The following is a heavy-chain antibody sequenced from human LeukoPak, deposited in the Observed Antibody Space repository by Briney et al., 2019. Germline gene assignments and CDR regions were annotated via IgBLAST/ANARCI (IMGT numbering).Heavy chain of an antibody. J-gene: IGHJ4*02. V-gene: IGHV4-59*08. CDR3: ARGTDMTPISGYYPFVY. Sequence: SETLSLTCTVSGGSISSYYWSWIRQPPGKGLEWIGYIYYSGSTNYNPSLKSRVTISVDTSTNQFSLKLSSVTAADTAVYYCARGTDMTPISGYYPFVYWGQGTLVSVSS. D-gene: IGHD3-22*01. CDR2: IYYSGST. CDR1: GGSISSYY.